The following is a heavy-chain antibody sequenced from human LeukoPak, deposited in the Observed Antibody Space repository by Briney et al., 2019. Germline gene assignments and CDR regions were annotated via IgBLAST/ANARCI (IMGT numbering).Heavy chain of an antibody. CDR2: ITSSSTYI. Sequence: PGGSLRLSCAASGFTFSSYSINWVRQAPGKALEWVSSITSSSTYIFYADSVKGRFTISRDNAKNSLYLQMNSLGPEDTAVYYCAKDLSKQHLVGRGGGGYYYYMDVWGKGTTVTISS. CDR3: AKDLSKQHLVGRGGGGYYYYMDV. V-gene: IGHV3-21*01. D-gene: IGHD6-13*01. CDR1: GFTFSSYS. J-gene: IGHJ6*03.